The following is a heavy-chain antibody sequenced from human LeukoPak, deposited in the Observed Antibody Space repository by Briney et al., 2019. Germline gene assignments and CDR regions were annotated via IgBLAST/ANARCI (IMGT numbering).Heavy chain of an antibody. CDR3: ARGGVSRWLQLIV. D-gene: IGHD5-24*01. Sequence: SGTLSLTCGVSGGSISSSYWWSWVRQPPGKGLEWIGEIYHSGSTNYNPSLKSRVTISVDTSTNQFSLKLSSVTAADTAVYYCARGGVSRWLQLIVWGQGTLVTVSS. CDR2: IYHSGST. V-gene: IGHV4-4*02. J-gene: IGHJ4*02. CDR1: GGSISSSYW.